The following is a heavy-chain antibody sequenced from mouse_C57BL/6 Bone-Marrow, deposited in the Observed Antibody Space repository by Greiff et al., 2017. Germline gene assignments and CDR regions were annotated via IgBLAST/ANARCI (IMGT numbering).Heavy chain of an antibody. CDR3: ARSYDYDDYTMDY. CDR1: GYTFTNYW. CDR2: MHPNGGSP. J-gene: IGHJ4*01. V-gene: IGHV1-64*01. Sequence: QVQLQQPGAELVKPGASVKLSCKASGYTFTNYWMHWVKQRPGQGLEWIGMMHPNGGSPDYNEKFKSEATLSVDKSSWTAHMELSSLTSEDSAVYYCARSYDYDDYTMDYWGQGTSVTVSS. D-gene: IGHD2-4*01.